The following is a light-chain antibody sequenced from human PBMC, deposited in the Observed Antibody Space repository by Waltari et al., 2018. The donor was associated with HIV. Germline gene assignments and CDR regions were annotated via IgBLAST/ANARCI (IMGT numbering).Light chain of an antibody. V-gene: IGLV3-1*01. CDR1: NLGHKS. Sequence: SYELTQPPSVYVSPGQTAIITCPGDNLGHKSAPWYQQRPGQSPLLVIYQDNKRPSGIPERFSGSNSGNTATLTIRGTQAMDEADYYCQAWDSTSYVVFGGGTKLTVL. CDR3: QAWDSTSYVV. CDR2: QDN. J-gene: IGLJ2*01.